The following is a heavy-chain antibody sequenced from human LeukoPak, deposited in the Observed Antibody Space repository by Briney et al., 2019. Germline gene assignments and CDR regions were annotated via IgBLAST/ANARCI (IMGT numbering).Heavy chain of an antibody. Sequence: SETLSLTCSVSGGSISSYYWSWIRQPPGKGLEWIGYIYYSGSTNYNPSLKSRVTISVDTSKNQFSLKLSSVTAADTAVYYCARAGGSWFPTIDYWGQGTLVTVSS. D-gene: IGHD6-13*01. V-gene: IGHV4-59*01. J-gene: IGHJ4*02. CDR2: IYYSGST. CDR1: GGSISSYY. CDR3: ARAGGSWFPTIDY.